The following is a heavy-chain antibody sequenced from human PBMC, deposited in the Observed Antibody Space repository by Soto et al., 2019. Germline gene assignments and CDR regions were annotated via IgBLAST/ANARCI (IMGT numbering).Heavy chain of an antibody. CDR3: AKGQEGVVATH. D-gene: IGHD5-12*01. CDR2: VKDGGHT. Sequence: QVQLQQWGAGLLKPSETLSLNCAVTGGSLSGYYWSWIRQSPGKGLEWIGEVKDGGHTNYSPSLRGRVTISSDTSNNQFSLRLNFVTAADTGVYYCAKGQEGVVATHWDQGSLVTVSS. J-gene: IGHJ4*02. V-gene: IGHV4-34*01. CDR1: GGSLSGYY.